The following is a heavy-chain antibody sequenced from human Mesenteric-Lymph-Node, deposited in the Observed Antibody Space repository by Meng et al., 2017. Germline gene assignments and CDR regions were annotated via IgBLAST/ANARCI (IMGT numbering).Heavy chain of an antibody. D-gene: IGHD3-10*01. J-gene: IGHJ5*02. Sequence: VRMRGSGPGLVKPSQTLSLTCTVSGGSINSGDYYWSWIRQPPGKGLEWIGYIYYTGSTYYNPSLKSRVTISVDRSKNQFSLKLSSVTAADTAVYYCARASYGSGSPLGESWFDPWGQGTLVTVSS. V-gene: IGHV4-30-4*01. CDR1: GGSINSGDYY. CDR2: IYYTGST. CDR3: ARASYGSGSPLGESWFDP.